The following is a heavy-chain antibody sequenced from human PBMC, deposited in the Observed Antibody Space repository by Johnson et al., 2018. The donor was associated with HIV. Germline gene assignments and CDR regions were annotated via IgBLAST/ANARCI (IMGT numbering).Heavy chain of an antibody. Sequence: VQLVESGGGWVQPGGSLRLSCIASGFSFSSCAMNWVRQAPGKGLEWVSVIYSGGSTYYADSVKGRFTISRDNSKNTLYLQMNSLRAEDTAVYYCARSQPEEYSSSSDAFDIWGQGTMVTVSS. V-gene: IGHV3-53*01. J-gene: IGHJ3*02. CDR1: GFSFSSCA. CDR3: ARSQPEEYSSSSDAFDI. CDR2: IYSGGST. D-gene: IGHD6-6*01.